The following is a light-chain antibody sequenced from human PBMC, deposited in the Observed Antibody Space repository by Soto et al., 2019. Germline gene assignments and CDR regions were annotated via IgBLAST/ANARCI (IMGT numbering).Light chain of an antibody. J-gene: IGKJ1*01. V-gene: IGKV1-5*03. CDR1: QSISSW. Sequence: DIQMTQSPSTLSASVGDRVTITCRASQSISSWLAWYQQKPGKAPKLLIYKASSLESGVPSRFSGSSSGTEFTFTISSLQPDDFATYYCQQYNSYWTFGQGTKVEIK. CDR3: QQYNSYWT. CDR2: KAS.